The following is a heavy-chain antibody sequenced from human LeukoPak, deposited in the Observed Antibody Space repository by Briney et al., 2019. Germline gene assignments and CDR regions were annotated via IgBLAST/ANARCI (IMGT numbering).Heavy chain of an antibody. CDR1: GYTFTGYY. CDR2: INPNSGGT. D-gene: IGHD3-3*01. CDR3: ARLKVGPRITIFGVPGNNWFDP. Sequence: GASVKVSCKASGYTFTGYYMHWVRQAPGQGLEWMGWINPNSGGTNYAQKFQGRVTMTRDTSISTAYMELSRLRSDDTAVYYCARLKVGPRITIFGVPGNNWFDPWGQGTLVTVSS. V-gene: IGHV1-2*02. J-gene: IGHJ5*02.